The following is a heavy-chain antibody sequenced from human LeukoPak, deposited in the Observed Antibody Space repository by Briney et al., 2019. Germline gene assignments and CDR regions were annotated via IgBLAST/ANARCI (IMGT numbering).Heavy chain of an antibody. V-gene: IGHV1-69*13. D-gene: IGHD2-2*01. CDR2: IIPIFGTA. CDR1: GGTFSSYA. J-gene: IGHJ6*02. Sequence: SVKVSCKASGGTFSSYAISWVRQAPGQGLEWMEGIIPIFGTANYAQKFQGRVTITADESTSTAYMELSSLRSEDTAVYYCARDPPLDYCSSTSCYDYYYGMDVWGQGTTVTVSS. CDR3: ARDPPLDYCSSTSCYDYYYGMDV.